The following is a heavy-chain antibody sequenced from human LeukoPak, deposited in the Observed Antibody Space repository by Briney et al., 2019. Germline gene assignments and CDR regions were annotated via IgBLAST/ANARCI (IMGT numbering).Heavy chain of an antibody. CDR2: IYHSGST. J-gene: IGHJ4*02. CDR3: ARLRFFYDYGGSYYFDY. V-gene: IGHV4-30-2*01. CDR1: GGSISSGGYY. Sequence: SQTLSLTCTVSGGSISSGGYYWSWIRQPPGKGLEWIGYIYHSGSTYYNPSLKSRVTISVDTSKNQFSLKLSSVTAADTAVYYCARLRFFYDYGGSYYFDYWGQGTLVTVSS. D-gene: IGHD4-23*01.